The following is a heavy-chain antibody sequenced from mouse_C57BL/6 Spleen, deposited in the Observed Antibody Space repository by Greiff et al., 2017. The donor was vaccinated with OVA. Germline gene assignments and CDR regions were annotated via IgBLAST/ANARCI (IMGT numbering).Heavy chain of an antibody. V-gene: IGHV1-15*01. CDR1: GYTFTDYE. CDR2: IDPETGGT. D-gene: IGHD1-1*01. CDR3: TREYYYGGGYDY. J-gene: IGHJ2*01. Sequence: QVQLQQSGAELVRPGASVTLSCKASGYTFTDYEMHWVKQTPVHGLEWIGAIDPETGGTAYNQKFKGKAILTADKSSSTAYMELRSLTSEDSAVYYCTREYYYGGGYDYWGQGTTLTVSS.